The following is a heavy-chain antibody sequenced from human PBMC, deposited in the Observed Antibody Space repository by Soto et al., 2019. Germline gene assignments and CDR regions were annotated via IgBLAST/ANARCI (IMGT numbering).Heavy chain of an antibody. CDR2: IYWDDDK. Sequence: QITWKESGATLVNPTPTLTLTSTFSGFTLTTRGVGVGCIRQPPGKALQWLALIYWDDDKSYSPSLKRRLTITKDTSKNQVVLTMTSMDPVDTATYYCAHSTYGSGNDYFAFWGQGTLVTVSS. CDR1: GFTLTTRGVG. CDR3: AHSTYGSGNDYFAF. J-gene: IGHJ4*02. V-gene: IGHV2-5*02. D-gene: IGHD3-10*01.